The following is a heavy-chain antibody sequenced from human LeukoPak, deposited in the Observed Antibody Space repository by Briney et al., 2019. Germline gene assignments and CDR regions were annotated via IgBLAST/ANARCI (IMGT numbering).Heavy chain of an antibody. CDR3: ATAPILRGEGGEHYKYGMDV. V-gene: IGHV4-4*02. CDR1: VGSISSGNW. J-gene: IGHJ6*02. CDR2: FYHNGTH. D-gene: IGHD2-2*02. Sequence: SETLSLTCAVSVGSISSGNWWTWVRQSPGKGLEWIGEFYHNGTHNYNPSLKSRVTISADTFKNHFSLKLTSVTAADTAVYYCATAPILRGEGGEHYKYGMDVWGQGTTVIVSS.